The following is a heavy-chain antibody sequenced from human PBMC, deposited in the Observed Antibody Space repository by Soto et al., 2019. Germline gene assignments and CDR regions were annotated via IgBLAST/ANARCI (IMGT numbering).Heavy chain of an antibody. D-gene: IGHD2-2*01. Sequence: PSETLSLTCTVSGGSISSYYWSWIRQPPGKGLEWIGYIYYSGSTNYNPSLKSRVTISVDTSKNQFSLKLSSVTAADTAVYYCARAGRAVVVPAAMRSYYYYGMDVWGQGTTVTVS. CDR3: ARAGRAVVVPAAMRSYYYYGMDV. CDR2: IYYSGST. J-gene: IGHJ6*02. V-gene: IGHV4-59*01. CDR1: GGSISSYY.